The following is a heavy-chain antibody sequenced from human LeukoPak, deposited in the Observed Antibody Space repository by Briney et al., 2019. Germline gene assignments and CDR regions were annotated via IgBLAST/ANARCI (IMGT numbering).Heavy chain of an antibody. J-gene: IGHJ4*02. D-gene: IGHD3-10*01. CDR1: GFTFSSYA. CDR2: ISGSGGST. V-gene: IGHV3-23*01. Sequence: GGSLRLSCAASGFTFSSYAMSWVRQAPGKGLEWVSAISGSGGSTHYADSVKGRFTISRDNSKNTLYLQMNSLRAEDTAVYYCAKDFYYGSGSMGYFDYWGQGTLVTVSS. CDR3: AKDFYYGSGSMGYFDY.